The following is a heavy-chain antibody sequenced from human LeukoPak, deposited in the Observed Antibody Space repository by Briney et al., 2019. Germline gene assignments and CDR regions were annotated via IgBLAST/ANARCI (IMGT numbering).Heavy chain of an antibody. V-gene: IGHV3-23*01. Sequence: PGGSLRLSCAASGFTFSSHAMSWVRQAPGKGLEWVSAISGSGGSTYYADSVKGRFTISRDNSKNTLYLQMNSLRAEDTAVYYCAKWHYYDSSGYSRSALDYWGQGTLVTVSS. J-gene: IGHJ4*02. CDR1: GFTFSSHA. D-gene: IGHD3-22*01. CDR3: AKWHYYDSSGYSRSALDY. CDR2: ISGSGGST.